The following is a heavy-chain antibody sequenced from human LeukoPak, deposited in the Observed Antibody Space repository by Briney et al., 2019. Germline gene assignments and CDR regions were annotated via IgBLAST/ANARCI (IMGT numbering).Heavy chain of an antibody. Sequence: ASVKVSCKASGYTFTGYYMHWVRQAPGQGLEWMGWINPNSGGTNYAQKFQGRVTMTRDTSISTAYMELSRLRSDDTAVYYCARDRSIAAAGEVDYWGQGTLVTVSS. CDR1: GYTFTGYY. D-gene: IGHD6-13*01. CDR2: INPNSGGT. CDR3: ARDRSIAAAGEVDY. V-gene: IGHV1-2*02. J-gene: IGHJ4*02.